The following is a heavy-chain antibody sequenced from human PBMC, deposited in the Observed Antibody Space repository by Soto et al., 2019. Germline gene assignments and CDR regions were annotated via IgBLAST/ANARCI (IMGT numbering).Heavy chain of an antibody. CDR2: IGPSDSYT. CDR1: GYSFTSYW. J-gene: IGHJ4*02. D-gene: IGHD6-19*01. CDR3: ARLGYSSGWPLDY. V-gene: IGHV5-10-1*01. Sequence: AGESLKISCKCSGYSFTSYWISWVRQMPGKGLEWMGRIGPSDSYTNYSPSFQGHVTISADKSISTAYLQWSSLKASDTAMYYCARLGYSSGWPLDYWGQGTLVTVS.